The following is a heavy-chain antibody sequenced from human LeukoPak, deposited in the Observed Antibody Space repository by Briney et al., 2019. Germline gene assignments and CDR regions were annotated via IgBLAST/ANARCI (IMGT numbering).Heavy chain of an antibody. D-gene: IGHD4/OR15-4a*01. CDR1: GYTFTSYA. J-gene: IGHJ4*02. V-gene: IGHV1-18*01. CDR2: INAYNGNT. Sequence: ASVKVSCKASGYTFTSYAMNWVRQAPGQGLEWMGWINAYNGNTNYAQKLQGRVTMTTDTSTSTAYMELRSLSSDDTAVYYCARDHPPYSWCCRIFDYWGQGTLVTVSS. CDR3: ARDHPPYSWCCRIFDY.